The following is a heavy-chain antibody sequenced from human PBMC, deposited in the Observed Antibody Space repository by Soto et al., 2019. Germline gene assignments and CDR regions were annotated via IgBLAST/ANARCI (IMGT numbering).Heavy chain of an antibody. D-gene: IGHD1-20*01. Sequence: EGQLLESGGGLVQPGGSLRLSCAASGFTFSSYAMSWFRQAPGKGLEWVSAISGSGGSTYYADSVKGRFTISRDNSKNTLYLQMNSLRAEDTAVYYCAKRYNWNDGAFDIWGQGTMVTVSS. CDR3: AKRYNWNDGAFDI. J-gene: IGHJ3*02. CDR1: GFTFSSYA. CDR2: ISGSGGST. V-gene: IGHV3-23*01.